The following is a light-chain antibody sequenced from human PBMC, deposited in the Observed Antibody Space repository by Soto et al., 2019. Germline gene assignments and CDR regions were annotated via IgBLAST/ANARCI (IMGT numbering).Light chain of an antibody. CDR1: QRISTW. CDR3: QQAHSFPVT. V-gene: IGKV1-12*01. Sequence: DIPMTQSPSSVSASVGDGVTITCRASQRISTWVDWYQQKPGKAPKLLIYTASSLQSGVPPRFSGSGSETDFTLTITSLQPEDFATYYCQQAHSFPVTFGQGTRLDIK. CDR2: TAS. J-gene: IGKJ5*01.